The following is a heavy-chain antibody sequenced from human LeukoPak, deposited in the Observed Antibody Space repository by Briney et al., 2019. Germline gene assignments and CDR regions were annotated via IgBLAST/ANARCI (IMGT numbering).Heavy chain of an antibody. V-gene: IGHV4-34*01. CDR3: AREGGKPY. J-gene: IGHJ4*02. Sequence: SETLSLTCAVYGGSFSGYYWSWIRQPPGKGLEWIGEISHSGSTNYNPSLKSRATISVDTSKNQFSLKLSSVTAADTAVYYCAREGGKPYWGQGTLVTVSS. CDR1: GGSFSGYY. CDR2: ISHSGST.